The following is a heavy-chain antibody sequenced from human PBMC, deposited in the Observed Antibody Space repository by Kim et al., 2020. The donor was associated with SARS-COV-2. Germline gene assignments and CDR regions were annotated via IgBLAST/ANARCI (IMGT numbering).Heavy chain of an antibody. J-gene: IGHJ6*02. CDR1: GGSISSYY. D-gene: IGHD2-15*01. CDR3: ARDLMESSSGGGQSVYYCFGIDV. V-gene: IGHV4-59*01. CDR2: IYYSGST. Sequence: SETLSLTCTVSGGSISSYYWSWIRQPPGKGLEWIGYIYYSGSTNYNPSLKSRVTISVDTSKNQFSLKLSSVTAADTAVYYCARDLMESSSGGGQSVYYCFGIDVWGQGTTVSVSS.